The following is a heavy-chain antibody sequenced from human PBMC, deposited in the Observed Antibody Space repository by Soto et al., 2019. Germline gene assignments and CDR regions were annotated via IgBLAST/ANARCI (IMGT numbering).Heavy chain of an antibody. CDR3: VKAVYLLDFDY. D-gene: IGHD2-8*01. V-gene: IGHV3-23*01. Sequence: GGSLRLSCAASGFTFSSYAMTWVRQALGKGLEWVSTISGTGTTTYYADSVKGRFTISRDNSKNTLYLQMNSLRTEDTAVYYCVKAVYLLDFDYWGQGTLVTVSS. CDR2: ISGTGTTT. J-gene: IGHJ4*02. CDR1: GFTFSSYA.